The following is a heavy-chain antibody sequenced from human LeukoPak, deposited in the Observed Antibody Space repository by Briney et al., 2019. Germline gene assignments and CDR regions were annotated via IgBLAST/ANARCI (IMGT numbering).Heavy chain of an antibody. Sequence: GGSLRLSCAASGFTFSSYGMHWVRQAPGKGLEWVAFIRYDGSNKYYADSVKGRFTISRDNSKNTLYLQMNSLRAEDTAVYYCAKDHYGGMHHDAFDIWGQGTMVTVSS. J-gene: IGHJ3*02. CDR3: AKDHYGGMHHDAFDI. D-gene: IGHD4-23*01. CDR1: GFTFSSYG. CDR2: IRYDGSNK. V-gene: IGHV3-30*02.